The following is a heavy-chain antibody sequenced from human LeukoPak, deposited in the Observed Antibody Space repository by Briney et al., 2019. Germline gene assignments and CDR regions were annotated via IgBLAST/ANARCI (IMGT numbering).Heavy chain of an antibody. Sequence: GGSLRLSCAASGFTFSSYSMNWVRQAPGKGLEWVSSISSGSNSIYYADSVKGRFTISRDNAKNSLYLQMNSLRAEDTAVYYCARSGEVVRGVTDYWGQGTLVTVSS. CDR3: ARSGEVVRGVTDY. J-gene: IGHJ4*02. CDR1: GFTFSSYS. D-gene: IGHD3-10*01. V-gene: IGHV3-21*01. CDR2: ISSGSNSI.